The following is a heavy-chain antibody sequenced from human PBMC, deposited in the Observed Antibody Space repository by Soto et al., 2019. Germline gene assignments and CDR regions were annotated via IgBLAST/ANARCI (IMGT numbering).Heavy chain of an antibody. V-gene: IGHV3-9*01. Sequence: EVQRVESGGGLVQPGRSLRLSCAASGFTFDQYTRHWVRQAPGKGLEWVSSITWHSGTIGYADSVKGRFTISRDNAKNSVYLQMNSLRGEDTALDYCAKEMITFGDFNYYYMDVWGKGTTVTVSS. J-gene: IGHJ6*03. D-gene: IGHD3-16*01. CDR1: GFTFDQYT. CDR3: AKEMITFGDFNYYYMDV. CDR2: ITWHSGTI.